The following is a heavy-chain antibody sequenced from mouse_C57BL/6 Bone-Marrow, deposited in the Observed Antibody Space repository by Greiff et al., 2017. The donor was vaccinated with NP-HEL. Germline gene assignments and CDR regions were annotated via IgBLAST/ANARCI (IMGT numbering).Heavy chain of an antibody. J-gene: IGHJ2*01. CDR3: RRYYDYDRVDY. CDR1: GFTFSSYG. V-gene: IGHV5-6*02. CDR2: ISSGGSYT. Sequence: DVKLVESGGDLVKPGGSLKLSCAASGFTFSSYGMSWVRQTPDKRLEWVATISSGGSYTYYPDSVKGRFTISRDNAKNTLYLQMSSLKSEDTAMYYCRRYYDYDRVDYWGQGTTLTVSS. D-gene: IGHD2-4*01.